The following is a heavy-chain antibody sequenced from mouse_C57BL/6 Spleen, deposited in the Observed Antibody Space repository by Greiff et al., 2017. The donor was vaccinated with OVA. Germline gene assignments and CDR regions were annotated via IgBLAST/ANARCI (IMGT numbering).Heavy chain of an antibody. CDR2: IDPSDSYT. J-gene: IGHJ1*03. V-gene: IGHV1-50*01. CDR1: GYTFTSYW. D-gene: IGHD2-2*01. Sequence: VQLQQPGAELVKPGASVKLSCKASGYTFTSYWMQWVKQRPGQGLEWIGEIDPSDSYTNYNQKFKGKATLTVDTSSSTAYMQLSSLTSEDSAVYYCARRSTMVTTRYFDVWGTGTTVTVSS. CDR3: ARRSTMVTTRYFDV.